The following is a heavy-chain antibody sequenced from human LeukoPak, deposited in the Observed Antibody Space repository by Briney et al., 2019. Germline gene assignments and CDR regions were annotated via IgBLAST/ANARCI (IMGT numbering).Heavy chain of an antibody. J-gene: IGHJ4*02. CDR3: ARDPPTSYYYDSSGYYPDY. D-gene: IGHD3-22*01. CDR2: INPNSGGT. Sequence: GASVKVSCKASGYTFTGYYMHWVRQAPGQGLEWMGRINPNSGGTNYAQKSQGRVTMTRDTSISTAYMELSRLRSDDTAVYYCARDPPTSYYYDSSGYYPDYWGQGTLVTVSS. V-gene: IGHV1-2*06. CDR1: GYTFTGYY.